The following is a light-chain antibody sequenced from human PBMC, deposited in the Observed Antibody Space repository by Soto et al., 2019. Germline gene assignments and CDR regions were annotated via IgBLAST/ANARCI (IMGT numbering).Light chain of an antibody. Sequence: TQSPATLSASVGDTVTITCRASQGIIDYLAWYQQRPGKVPNLLIYAASTLQTGVPSRFSGSGAGTDFTLTISSLQPEDVGTYYCQKYDSAPQTFGPGTKVEIK. CDR1: QGIIDY. V-gene: IGKV1-27*01. CDR3: QKYDSAPQT. J-gene: IGKJ1*01. CDR2: AAS.